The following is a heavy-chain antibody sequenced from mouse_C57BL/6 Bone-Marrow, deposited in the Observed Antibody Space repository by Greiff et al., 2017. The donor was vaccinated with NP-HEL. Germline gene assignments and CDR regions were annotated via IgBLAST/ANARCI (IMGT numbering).Heavy chain of an antibody. CDR3: ARSGNWDFYYFDY. J-gene: IGHJ2*01. V-gene: IGHV1-59*01. CDR1: GYTFTSYW. D-gene: IGHD4-1*01. CDR2: IDPSDSYT. Sequence: QVQLKQPGAELVRPGTSVKLSCKASGYTFTSYWMHWVKQRPGQGLEWIGVIDPSDSYTNYNQKFKGKATLTVDTSSSTAYMQLSSLTSEDSAVYYCARSGNWDFYYFDYWGQGTTLTVSS.